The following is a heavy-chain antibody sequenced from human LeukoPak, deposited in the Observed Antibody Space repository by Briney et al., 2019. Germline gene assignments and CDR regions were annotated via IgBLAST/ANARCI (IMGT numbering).Heavy chain of an antibody. J-gene: IGHJ3*01. Sequence: PGGSLRLSCAASGFTFRTYWMSWIRQAPGNEPEWVADINQDGSEEYYLQSVQGRFTVSRDNTQSAVFLQMTYLRADDTAVYYCARWKMELERNAFDFWGQGTVVTVSS. CDR3: ARWKMELERNAFDF. V-gene: IGHV3-7*01. CDR1: GFTFRTYW. D-gene: IGHD1-26*01. CDR2: INQDGSEE.